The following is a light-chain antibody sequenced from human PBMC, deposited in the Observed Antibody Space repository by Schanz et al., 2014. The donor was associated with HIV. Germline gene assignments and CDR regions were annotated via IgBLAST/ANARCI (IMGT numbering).Light chain of an antibody. Sequence: EIVLTQSPVTLSLSPGERVTLSCRASQNVYSNYLAWYQQKLGQAPRLLIYGASSRATGIPDRFSGSGSGTDFTLTISRLEPEDFATYYCQHYDISRGTFGGGTRVEIK. CDR1: QNVYSNY. CDR3: QHYDISRGT. CDR2: GAS. V-gene: IGKV3-20*01. J-gene: IGKJ4*01.